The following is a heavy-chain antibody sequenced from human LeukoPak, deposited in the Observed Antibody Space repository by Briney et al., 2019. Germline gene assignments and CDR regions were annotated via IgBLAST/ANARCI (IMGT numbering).Heavy chain of an antibody. CDR1: GGSISGYY. CDR2: INHSGST. J-gene: IGHJ4*02. Sequence: PSETLSLTCTVSGGSISGYYWSWIRQPPGKELEWIGEINHSGSTNYNPSLKSRVTISVDTSKNQFSLKLSSVTAADTAVYYCARGVMYYYDSSGYPLDYWGRGTLVTVSS. D-gene: IGHD3-22*01. CDR3: ARGVMYYYDSSGYPLDY. V-gene: IGHV4-34*01.